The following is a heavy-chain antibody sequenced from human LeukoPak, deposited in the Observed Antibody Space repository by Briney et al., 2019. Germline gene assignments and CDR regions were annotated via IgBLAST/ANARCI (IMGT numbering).Heavy chain of an antibody. CDR2: IWYDGSNK. D-gene: IGHD1-1*01. CDR1: GFTFSSYG. CDR3: AKGNWNDALGYFDY. J-gene: IGHJ4*02. V-gene: IGHV3-33*06. Sequence: GGSLRLSCAASGFTFSSYGMHWVRQAPGKGLEWVAVIWYDGSNKYYADSVKGRFTISRDNSKNTLYLQMNSLRPEDTAVYYCAKGNWNDALGYFDYWGQGTLVTVSS.